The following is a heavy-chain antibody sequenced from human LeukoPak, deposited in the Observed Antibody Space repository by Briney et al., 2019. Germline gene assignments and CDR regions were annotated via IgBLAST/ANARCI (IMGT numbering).Heavy chain of an antibody. CDR3: ARASMVRGVVITMGLFDY. Sequence: ASVKVSCKASGYTFTSYGISWVRQAPGQGLEWMGWISAYNGNTNYAQKLQGRVTMTTDTSTSTAYMELRSLRSDDTAVYYCARASMVRGVVITMGLFDYWGQGTLVTVSS. CDR2: ISAYNGNT. CDR1: GYTFTSYG. V-gene: IGHV1-18*01. D-gene: IGHD3-10*01. J-gene: IGHJ4*02.